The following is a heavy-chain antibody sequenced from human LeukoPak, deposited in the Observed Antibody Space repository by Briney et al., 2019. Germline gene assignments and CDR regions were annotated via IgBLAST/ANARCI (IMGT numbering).Heavy chain of an antibody. CDR3: ARDLAPVVVTAIGYFDY. D-gene: IGHD2-21*02. CDR1: GYTFTSYG. V-gene: IGHV1-18*01. J-gene: IGHJ4*02. Sequence: ASVKVSCKASGYTFTSYGISWVRQAPGQGLEWMGWISAYNGNTNYAQKLQGRVTMTTDTSTSTAYMELRSLRSDDTAVYYCARDLAPVVVTAIGYFDYWGQGTLVTVSS. CDR2: ISAYNGNT.